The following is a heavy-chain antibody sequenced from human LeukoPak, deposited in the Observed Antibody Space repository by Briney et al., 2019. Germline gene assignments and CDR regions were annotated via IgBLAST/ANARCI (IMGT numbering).Heavy chain of an antibody. V-gene: IGHV3-30-3*02. CDR1: GFTFRSHA. CDR2: ISYDGTNK. CDR3: AKDPYRASSGLVDY. J-gene: IGHJ4*02. Sequence: PGRSLRLSCAASGFTFRSHAMHWIRQAPGKGLEWVAVISYDGTNKYYADSVKGRFIISRDNSKNTLYLQMNSLRAEDTAVYYCAKDPYRASSGLVDYWGQGTLVTVSS. D-gene: IGHD5-12*01.